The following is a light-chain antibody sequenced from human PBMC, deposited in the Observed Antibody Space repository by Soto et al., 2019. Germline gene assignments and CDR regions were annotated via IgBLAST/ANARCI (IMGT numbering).Light chain of an antibody. CDR1: QSVSSN. CDR3: QHYNNRPPWT. V-gene: IGKV3-15*01. J-gene: IGKJ1*01. Sequence: EIVMTQSPATLSVSPGERATLSCRASQSVSSNLAWYQQKPGQAPRLLIYGASTRATDIAARFSGSGSGTEFTLTISSLQSEDFAVYYCQHYNNRPPWTFRQGTKVEIK. CDR2: GAS.